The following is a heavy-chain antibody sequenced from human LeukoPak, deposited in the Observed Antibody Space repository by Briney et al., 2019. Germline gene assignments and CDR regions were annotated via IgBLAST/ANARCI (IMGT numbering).Heavy chain of an antibody. J-gene: IGHJ6*04. V-gene: IGHV1-18*01. CDR1: GYTFTSYG. CDR2: ISAYNGNT. CDR3: ARDGGGSYGPNYYYYYGMDV. D-gene: IGHD5-18*01. Sequence: ASVKVSCKASGYTFTSYGISWVRQAPGQGLEWMGWISAYNGNTNYAQKLQGRVTMTTDTSTSTAYMELRSLRSDDTAVYYCARDGGGSYGPNYYYYYGMDVWGKGTTVTVSS.